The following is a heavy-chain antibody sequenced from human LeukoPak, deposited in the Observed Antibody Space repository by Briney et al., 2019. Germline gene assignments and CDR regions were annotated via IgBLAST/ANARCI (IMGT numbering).Heavy chain of an antibody. CDR1: GFAFSSYS. CDR3: AREESWLQLDY. Sequence: PGGSLRLSCAASGFAFSSYSMSWVRQAPGTGLEWVSYISSSGYTVYYADSVKGRFTISRDSAKNSLYLQMNSLRAEDTAVYYCAREESWLQLDYWGQGTLVTVSS. CDR2: ISSSGYTV. V-gene: IGHV3-48*01. J-gene: IGHJ4*02. D-gene: IGHD5-24*01.